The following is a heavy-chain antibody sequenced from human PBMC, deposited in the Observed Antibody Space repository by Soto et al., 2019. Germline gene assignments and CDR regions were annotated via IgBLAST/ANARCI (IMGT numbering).Heavy chain of an antibody. D-gene: IGHD1-26*01. CDR1: GYTFTSYD. CDR3: VKGWDSAGDH. V-gene: IGHV1-8*01. CDR2: MNPNSGTT. J-gene: IGHJ5*02. Sequence: QVQLVQSGAEVKKPGASVKVSCKASGYTFTSYDINWVRQAPGHGLEWMGWMNPNSGTTAYAQRFQGRVTMTRSTSISTAYMELSRLTSDDTAVYYCVKGWDSAGDHWSQGTLVTVSS.